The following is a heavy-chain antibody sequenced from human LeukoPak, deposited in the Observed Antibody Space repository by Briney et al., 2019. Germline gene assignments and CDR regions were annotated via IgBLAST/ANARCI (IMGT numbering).Heavy chain of an antibody. J-gene: IGHJ6*02. CDR2: IYTSGST. Sequence: SETLSLTCTVSVGSISSYYWSWIRQSAGKGLERIGRIYTSGSTNYNPSLKSRVTMSVDTSKHQLSLKLSSVTAADRAVYYCARLIVGAARYSYGMDVWVQGTTVTVSS. CDR1: VGSISSYY. CDR3: ARLIVGAARYSYGMDV. D-gene: IGHD1-26*01. V-gene: IGHV4-4*07.